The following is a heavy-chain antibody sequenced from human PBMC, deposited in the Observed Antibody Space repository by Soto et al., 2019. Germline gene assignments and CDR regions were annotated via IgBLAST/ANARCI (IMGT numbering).Heavy chain of an antibody. Sequence: QVQLVQSGAEVRKPGSSVNVSCKVSGGPFSSYTLSWVRQAPGQGLEWMGGIVPTFGTAIYAQKFQGRVTITADESTTTAYMELRSLRSDDTAIYYCARGQQWVTNNWFDAWGQGTLVTVSS. D-gene: IGHD6-19*01. CDR3: ARGQQWVTNNWFDA. V-gene: IGHV1-69*01. J-gene: IGHJ5*02. CDR2: IVPTFGTA. CDR1: GGPFSSYT.